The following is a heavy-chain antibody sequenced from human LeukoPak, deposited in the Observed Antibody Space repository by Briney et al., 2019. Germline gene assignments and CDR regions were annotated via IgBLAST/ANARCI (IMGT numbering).Heavy chain of an antibody. V-gene: IGHV3-13*01. D-gene: IGHD2-2*01. CDR1: GFTFSSYD. CDR3: AKDLSTMGYCSSTSCYEILGY. CDR2: IGTAGDT. Sequence: PGGSLRLSCAASGFTFSSYDMHWVRQATGKGLEWVSAIGTAGDTYYPGSVKGRFTISRDNSKNTLYLQMNSLRAEDTAVYYCAKDLSTMGYCSSTSCYEILGYWGQGTLVTVSS. J-gene: IGHJ4*02.